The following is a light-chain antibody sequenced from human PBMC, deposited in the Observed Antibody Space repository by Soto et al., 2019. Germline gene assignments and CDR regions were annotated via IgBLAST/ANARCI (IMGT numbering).Light chain of an antibody. CDR1: QDIAGF. V-gene: IGKV1D-12*01. CDR3: QQAYSFPIT. Sequence: DIQVTQSPSSVSSSVGDIVTITCRASQDIAGFLAWYQHKPGRAPELLIRTASSLQSGVPSRLRGSGYGTDLTITINSMQNEDSETYYCQQAYSFPITFGQGTRLEIK. J-gene: IGKJ5*01. CDR2: TAS.